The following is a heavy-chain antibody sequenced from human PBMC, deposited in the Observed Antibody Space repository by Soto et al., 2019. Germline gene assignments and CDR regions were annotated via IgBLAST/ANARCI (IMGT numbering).Heavy chain of an antibody. V-gene: IGHV4-4*09. D-gene: IGHD3-16*01. J-gene: IGHJ6*03. CDR1: GDTVRNQY. CDR2: IHRSGST. CDR3: ARTLDYGDMDV. Sequence: SQTLPLTWTVSGDTVRNQYWRWIRRPPGRGLEWIGYIHRSGSTKYNPSLKSRLTISVDTSKNQFSLKLSSVTAADTAVYYCARTLDYGDMDVWGKGTTVTVSS.